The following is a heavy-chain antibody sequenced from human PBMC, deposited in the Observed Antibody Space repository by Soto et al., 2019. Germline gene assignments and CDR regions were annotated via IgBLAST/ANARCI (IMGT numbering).Heavy chain of an antibody. J-gene: IGHJ6*02. V-gene: IGHV4-31*03. Sequence: SETLSLTCTVSGGSISSGGYYWSWIRQHPGKGLEWIGYIYYSGSTYYNPSLKSRVTISVDTSKNQFSLKLSSVTAADTAVCYCARDSYYGPGRNYYGMDVWGQGTTVTVSS. D-gene: IGHD3-10*01. CDR2: IYYSGST. CDR1: GGSISSGGYY. CDR3: ARDSYYGPGRNYYGMDV.